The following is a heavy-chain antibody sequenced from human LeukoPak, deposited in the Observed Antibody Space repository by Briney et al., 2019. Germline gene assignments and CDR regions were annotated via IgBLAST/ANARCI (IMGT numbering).Heavy chain of an antibody. J-gene: IGHJ4*02. D-gene: IGHD2-21*01. V-gene: IGHV3-7*01. CDR2: IKPDGTKK. CDR1: GFTFSNYW. Sequence: GGSLRLPCAASGFTFSNYWMTWVRQAPGKGLEWVANIKPDGTKKTYVDSVKGRFTISRDNAKNSLYLQMNSLRVDDTAVYYCASQPAVIDLDYWGQGNLVTVSS. CDR3: ASQPAVIDLDY.